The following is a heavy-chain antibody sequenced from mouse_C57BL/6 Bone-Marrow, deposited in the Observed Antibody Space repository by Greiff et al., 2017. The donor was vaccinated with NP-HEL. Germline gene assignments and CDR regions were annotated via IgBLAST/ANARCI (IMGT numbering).Heavy chain of an antibody. V-gene: IGHV7-3*01. Sequence: EVKLVESGGGLVQPGGSLSLSCAASGFTFTDYYMSWVRQPPGKALAWWGFIRNKANGYTTEYSASVKGRFTISRDNSQSILYLQMKALRAEDSATYYCARYSAGFAYWGQGTLVTVSA. CDR2: IRNKANGYTT. J-gene: IGHJ3*01. CDR1: GFTFTDYY. CDR3: ARYSAGFAY.